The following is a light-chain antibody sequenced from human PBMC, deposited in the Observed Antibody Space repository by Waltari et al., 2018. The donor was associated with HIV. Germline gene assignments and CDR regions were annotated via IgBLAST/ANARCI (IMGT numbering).Light chain of an antibody. CDR2: DVS. J-gene: IGLJ2*01. CDR3: SSYTSSSTLVV. V-gene: IGLV2-14*01. Sequence: QSALTQPAPVSGSPGQSITISCTGTSSDVGGSNYVPWYQQHPGKAPKLMIYDVSNRPSGVSNRFSSSKSGNTASLTISGLQAEDEADYYCSSYTSSSTLVVFGGGTKLTVL. CDR1: SSDVGGSNY.